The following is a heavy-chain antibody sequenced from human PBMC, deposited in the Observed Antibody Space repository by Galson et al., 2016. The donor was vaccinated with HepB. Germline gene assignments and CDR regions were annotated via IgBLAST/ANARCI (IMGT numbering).Heavy chain of an antibody. J-gene: IGHJ3*02. CDR2: VKSKTDGGTT. CDR1: GFTFSNAW. CDR3: ITGFCSGGSCHWDDAFDI. Sequence: SLRLSCAASGFTFSNAWMTWVRQAPGKGLEWVGRVKSKTDGGTTDYAAPVKGRFTISRDDSQNTVFLQMSSLKTEDTAVYHCITGFCSGGSCHWDDAFDIWGQGTMVTVSS. D-gene: IGHD2-15*01. V-gene: IGHV3-15*01.